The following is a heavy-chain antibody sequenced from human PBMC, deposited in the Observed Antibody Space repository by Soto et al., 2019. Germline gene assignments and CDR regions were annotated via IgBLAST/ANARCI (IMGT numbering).Heavy chain of an antibody. CDR3: ARLAYRDYSY. D-gene: IGHD2-21*01. CDR1: GGSIKVGGYY. Sequence: SETLSLTCTVSGGSIKVGGYYWVWIRQPPGKGLEWVATIYYSGTTYYNPSLKSRLTISVDTSKNHFSLEVRSVTAADTAFYYCARLAYRDYSYWGQGTLVTVSS. CDR2: IYYSGTT. V-gene: IGHV4-39*02. J-gene: IGHJ4*02.